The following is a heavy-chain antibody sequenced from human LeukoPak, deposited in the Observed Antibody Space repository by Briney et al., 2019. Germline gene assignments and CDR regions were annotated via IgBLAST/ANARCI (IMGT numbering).Heavy chain of an antibody. CDR3: ARGLVPAAMAHVGFYYYGMDV. V-gene: IGHV4-34*01. Sequence: SETLSLTCAVYGGSFSGYYWSWIRQPPGKGLEWIGEINHSGSTNYNPSLKSRVTISVDTSKNQFSLKLSSVTAADTAVYYCARGLVPAAMAHVGFYYYGMDVWGKGTTVTVSS. CDR1: GGSFSGYY. J-gene: IGHJ6*04. CDR2: INHSGST. D-gene: IGHD2-2*01.